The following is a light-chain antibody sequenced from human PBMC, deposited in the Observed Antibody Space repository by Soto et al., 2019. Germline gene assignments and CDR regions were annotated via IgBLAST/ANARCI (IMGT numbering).Light chain of an antibody. Sequence: QSALTQPRSVSGSPGQSVTISCTGTSSDVGAYNYVSWYQHHPGKAPKLVIYDVTKRPSGVPDRFAGSKSGNTASLTISGLQAEDEADYYCCSYAGASLWVFGGGTKRTVL. V-gene: IGLV2-11*01. J-gene: IGLJ3*02. CDR3: CSYAGASLWV. CDR1: SSDVGAYNY. CDR2: DVT.